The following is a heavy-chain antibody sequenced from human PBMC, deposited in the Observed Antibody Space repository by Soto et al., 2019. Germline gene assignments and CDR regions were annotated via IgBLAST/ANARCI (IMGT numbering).Heavy chain of an antibody. J-gene: IGHJ4*02. CDR1: GFSFRSYA. CDR3: AKGDKPAAYSFLDH. Sequence: PRLSCVASGFSFRSYAMGWVRQAPGKGLEWVSAITSSGVTTYYADSVKGRFTISRDNSKNTVYLQMNRLRGEDTAVFFCAKGDKPAAYSFLDHSRLGTLVTVSA. D-gene: IGHD2-21*01. CDR2: ITSSGVTT. V-gene: IGHV3-23*01.